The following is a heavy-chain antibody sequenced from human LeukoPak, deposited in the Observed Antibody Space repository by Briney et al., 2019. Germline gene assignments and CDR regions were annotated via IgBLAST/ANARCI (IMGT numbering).Heavy chain of an antibody. J-gene: IGHJ4*02. CDR3: ATGAGCGY. D-gene: IGHD6-19*01. V-gene: IGHV3-7*03. Sequence: GGSLRLSCAASGFTFSSYWMSWVRQAPGKGLEWVANIKQDGSERNYVDSVKGRFTISRDNAKSSLYLQMNTLRDEDTAVYYCATGAGCGYWGQGTLVTVSS. CDR1: GFTFSSYW. CDR2: IKQDGSER.